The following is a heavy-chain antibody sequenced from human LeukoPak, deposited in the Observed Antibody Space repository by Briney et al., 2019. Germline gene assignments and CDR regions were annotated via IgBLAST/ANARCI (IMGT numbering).Heavy chain of an antibody. Sequence: SETLSLTCTVSGDSVSGVYRSWIRQPPGKGLEWIGYIYDSGSTKYNPSLKSRVAISRDTSEHQLSLKLTSVTAADTAVYYCARVGYSYGIDAFDVWGQGAMVTVS. V-gene: IGHV4-59*02. CDR1: GDSVSGVY. CDR3: ARVGYSYGIDAFDV. J-gene: IGHJ3*01. CDR2: IYDSGST. D-gene: IGHD5-18*01.